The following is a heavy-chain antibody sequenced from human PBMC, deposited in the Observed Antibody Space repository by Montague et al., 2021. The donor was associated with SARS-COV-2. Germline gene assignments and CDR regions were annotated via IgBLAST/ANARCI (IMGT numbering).Heavy chain of an antibody. Sequence: SETLSLTCTVSGGAISSSSYYWGWIRQPPGKGLEWIGSIYYSGSTYYNPSLKSRVTISVDTSKNQFSLKLSSVTAADTAVYYCARATRSTIFGVVTQFDYWGRGTLVTVSS. V-gene: IGHV4-39*07. CDR2: IYYSGST. CDR3: ARATRSTIFGVVTQFDY. D-gene: IGHD3-3*01. CDR1: GGAISSSSYY. J-gene: IGHJ4*02.